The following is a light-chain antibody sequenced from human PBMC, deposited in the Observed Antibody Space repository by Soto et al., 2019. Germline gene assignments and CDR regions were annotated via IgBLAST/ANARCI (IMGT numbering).Light chain of an antibody. CDR2: GGS. CDR3: QQYYSYPSIT. Sequence: DIQMTQSPSSLSASLGDRVTITSRASQSIGSYLNWYQRKPGKAPNLLIHGGSILQSGVPSRFSGSGSGTDFTLTISCLQSEDFATYYCQQYYSYPSITFGQGTRLE. CDR1: QSIGSY. V-gene: IGKV1-39*01. J-gene: IGKJ5*01.